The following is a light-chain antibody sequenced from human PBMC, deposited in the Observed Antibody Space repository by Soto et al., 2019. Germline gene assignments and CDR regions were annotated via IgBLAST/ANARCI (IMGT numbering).Light chain of an antibody. CDR1: QSVSTN. Sequence: VMTQSPATLSVSPGERAALSCRASQSVSTNLAWYQQKPGQPPRLLIYFASTRATAVPARFTAGGSGTEFTLTISSLQSEDFAVYFCHQYNNWPYAFGQGTKVDIK. J-gene: IGKJ2*01. CDR2: FAS. CDR3: HQYNNWPYA. V-gene: IGKV3-15*01.